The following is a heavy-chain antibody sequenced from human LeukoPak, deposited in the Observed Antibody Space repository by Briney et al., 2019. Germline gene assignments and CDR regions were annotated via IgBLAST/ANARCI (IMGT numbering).Heavy chain of an antibody. CDR2: IYYSGST. CDR3: ARPHGSNWFDP. V-gene: IGHV4-59*08. D-gene: IGHD5-24*01. J-gene: IGHJ5*02. CDR1: GGSISSYY. Sequence: PSETLSLTCTVSGGSISSYYWSWIRQPPGKGLEWIGYIYYSGSTNYNPSLKSRVTISVDTSKDQFSLKLSSVTAADTAVYYCARPHGSNWFDPWGQGTLVTVSS.